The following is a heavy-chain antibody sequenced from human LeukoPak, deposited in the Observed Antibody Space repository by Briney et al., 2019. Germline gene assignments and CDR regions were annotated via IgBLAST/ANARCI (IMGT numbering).Heavy chain of an antibody. CDR1: GFTFSDYY. V-gene: IGHV3-11*04. CDR3: ARHGGSAWFFPY. CDR2: ISSSGNTK. D-gene: IGHD6-19*01. Sequence: GGSLRLSCAASGFTFSDYYMSWIRQAPGKGLEWGSYISSSGNTKYYADSVKGRFTISRDNAKNSLYLQMNSLRAEDTAVYYCARHGGSAWFFPYWGQRTLATVSS. J-gene: IGHJ4*02.